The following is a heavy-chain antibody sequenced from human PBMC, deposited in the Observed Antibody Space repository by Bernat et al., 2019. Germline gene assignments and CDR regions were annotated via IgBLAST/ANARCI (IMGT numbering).Heavy chain of an antibody. Sequence: EVQLLESGGGLVQPGGSLRLSCAASGLTFSSYAMCWVRQAPGKGLEWVSAISGSGGSTYYADSEKGRFTIARDNSKNTLYLQMNSLRTEDTAVYYCAKESNYCSSTSCPFDYWGQGTLVTVSS. CDR3: AKESNYCSSTSCPFDY. V-gene: IGHV3-23*01. J-gene: IGHJ4*02. D-gene: IGHD2-2*01. CDR2: ISGSGGST. CDR1: GLTFSSYA.